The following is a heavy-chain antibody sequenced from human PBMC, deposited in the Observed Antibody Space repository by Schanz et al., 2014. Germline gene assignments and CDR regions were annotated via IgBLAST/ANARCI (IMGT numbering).Heavy chain of an antibody. V-gene: IGHV3-74*01. D-gene: IGHD5-12*01. CDR2: TSNDGSFT. J-gene: IGHJ4*02. CDR1: GFTFSDSW. CDR3: ARDGYNAYDLKRGDY. Sequence: EVQLVESGGGLVQPGGSLRLSCAASGFTFSDSWMHWVRQAPGKGLVWVSRTSNDGSFTTFADSVKGRFTISRDNAKNTLYLQMNSLRAEDTAVYYCARDGYNAYDLKRGDYWGQGTQVAVSS.